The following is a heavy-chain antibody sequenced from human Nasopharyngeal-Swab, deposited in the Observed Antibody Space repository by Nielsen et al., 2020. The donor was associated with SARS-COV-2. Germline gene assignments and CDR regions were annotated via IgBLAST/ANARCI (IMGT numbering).Heavy chain of an antibody. D-gene: IGHD5-18*01. J-gene: IGHJ4*02. CDR3: AKDWGLWLQAYYFDY. CDR2: ISGSGGST. Sequence: GESLKISCAASGFTFSSYAMSWVRQAPGKGLEWVSAISGSGGSTYYADSVKGRFTISRDNSKNTLYLQMNSLRAEDTAVYYCAKDWGLWLQAYYFDYWGQGTLGTVSS. V-gene: IGHV3-23*01. CDR1: GFTFSSYA.